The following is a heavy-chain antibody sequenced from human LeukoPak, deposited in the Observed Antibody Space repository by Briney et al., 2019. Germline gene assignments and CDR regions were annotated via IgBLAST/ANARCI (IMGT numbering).Heavy chain of an antibody. CDR3: AREWAGDIAARTFDY. D-gene: IGHD6-6*01. CDR1: GGSISSGSYY. J-gene: IGHJ4*02. V-gene: IGHV4-61*02. CDR2: IYTSGST. Sequence: KPSETLSLTCTVSGGSISSGSYYWSWIRQPAGKGLEWIGRIYTSGSTNYNPSLKSRVTISVDTSKNQFSLKLSSVTAADTAVYYCAREWAGDIAARTFDYWGQGTLVTVSS.